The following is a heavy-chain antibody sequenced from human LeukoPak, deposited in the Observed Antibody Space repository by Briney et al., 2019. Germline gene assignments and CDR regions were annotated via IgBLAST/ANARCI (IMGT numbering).Heavy chain of an antibody. CDR2: IYYSGST. CDR3: ARTEAVIRGYNHAYYFDY. CDR1: GGSISSSSYY. D-gene: IGHD5-18*01. J-gene: IGHJ4*02. V-gene: IGHV4-39*01. Sequence: SETLSLTCTVSGGSISSSSYYWGWSRQPPGKGLEWIGSIYYSGSTYYNPSLKSRVTISVDTSKNQFSLKLSSVTAADTAAYYCARTEAVIRGYNHAYYFDYLGQGTLVTVSS.